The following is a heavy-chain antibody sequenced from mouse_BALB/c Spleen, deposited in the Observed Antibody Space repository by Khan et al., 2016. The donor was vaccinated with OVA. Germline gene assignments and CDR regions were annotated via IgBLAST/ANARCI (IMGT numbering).Heavy chain of an antibody. CDR2: IWGDGTT. CDR1: GFSLTGYG. D-gene: IGHD2-10*01. Sequence: VKLEESGPGLVAPSQSLSITCIVSGFSLTGYGVTWVRQPPGKGLEWLGMIWGDGTTDYKSALKSRLSINKDNSKSQVFLKMNSLQTDDTARYYCARAYYGNYREAMDYWGQGTSVTVSS. V-gene: IGHV2-6-7*01. CDR3: ARAYYGNYREAMDY. J-gene: IGHJ4*01.